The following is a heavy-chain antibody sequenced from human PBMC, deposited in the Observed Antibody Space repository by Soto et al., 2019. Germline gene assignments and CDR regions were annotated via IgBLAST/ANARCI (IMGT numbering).Heavy chain of an antibody. Sequence: QVQLQESSPGLVKPSETLSLTCTVSGGSVSSGSYYWSWIRQPPGKGLEWIGYIYYSGSTNYNPSMKNRVTISVDTSKNHFPLNLSSVTDADTAVYYCARDQPREHSYWSSVYFDYWGQETLVTLSS. CDR2: IYYSGST. CDR1: GGSVSSGSYY. CDR3: ARDQPREHSYWSSVYFDY. J-gene: IGHJ4*01. V-gene: IGHV4-61*03. D-gene: IGHD2-2*01.